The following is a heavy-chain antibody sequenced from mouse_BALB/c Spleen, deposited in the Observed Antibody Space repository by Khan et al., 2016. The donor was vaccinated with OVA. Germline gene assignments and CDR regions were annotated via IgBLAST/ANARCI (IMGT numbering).Heavy chain of an antibody. J-gene: IGHJ2*01. V-gene: IGHV5-17*02. CDR1: GFTFSGFG. CDR2: ISSGSNTI. D-gene: IGHD2-3*01. CDR3: ARTGYYYFDY. Sequence: EVELVESGGGLVQPGGSRKLSCAASGFTFSGFGMHWVRQAPEKGLEWVAYISSGSNTIYYADTVKGRFTISRDTPKSPRFLQMTSLRSEDTAMYFCARTGYYYFDYWGQGTTLTVSS.